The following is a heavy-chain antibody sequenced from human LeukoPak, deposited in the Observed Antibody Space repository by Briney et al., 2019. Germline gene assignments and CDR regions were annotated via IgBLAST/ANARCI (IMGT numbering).Heavy chain of an antibody. V-gene: IGHV1-2*02. J-gene: IGHJ4*02. D-gene: IGHD3-10*01. CDR1: GYSFTAFY. Sequence: GASVKVSCKTSGYSFTAFYIHWVRQAPGQGLEWMGWIHPRRGDTNYAQKFQGRVTMTRDTSISTAYMELSRLRSDDTAVYYCARDLYYYGSGSYYFDYWGQGTLVTVSS. CDR3: ARDLYYYGSGSYYFDY. CDR2: IHPRRGDT.